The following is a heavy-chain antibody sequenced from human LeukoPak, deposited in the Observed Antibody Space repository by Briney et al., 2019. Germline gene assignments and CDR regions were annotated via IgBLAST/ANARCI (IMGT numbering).Heavy chain of an antibody. CDR3: ARAVESLAYYYGMDV. CDR2: IIPIFGTA. J-gene: IGHJ6*02. D-gene: IGHD6-19*01. CDR1: GGTFCSYA. V-gene: IGHV1-69*13. Sequence: ASVKVSCKASGGTFCSYAISWVRQAPGQGLEWMGGIIPIFGTANYAQKFQGRVTITADESTSTAYMELSSLRSEDTAVYYCARAVESLAYYYGMDVWGQGTTVTVSS.